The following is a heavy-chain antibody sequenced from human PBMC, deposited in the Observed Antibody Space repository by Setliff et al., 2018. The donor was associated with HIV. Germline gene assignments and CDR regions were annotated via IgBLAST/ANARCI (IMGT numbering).Heavy chain of an antibody. CDR2: MNPNSGNT. V-gene: IGHV1-8*02. CDR3: ATFPIECSGGSCYASGVDY. CDR1: GYTFTSSD. Sequence: WASVKVSCKASGYTFTSSDINWVRQATGQGLEWMGWMNPNSGNTGYAQKFQGRVTMTRDTSIRTAYMELSSLRSEDTAVYYCATFPIECSGGSCYASGVDYWGQGTQVTVSS. D-gene: IGHD2-15*01. J-gene: IGHJ4*02.